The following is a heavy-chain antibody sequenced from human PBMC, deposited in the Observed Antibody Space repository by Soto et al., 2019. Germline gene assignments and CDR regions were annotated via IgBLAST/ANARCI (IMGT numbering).Heavy chain of an antibody. J-gene: IGHJ4*02. CDR3: ASLNNWNTPGEVDY. CDR1: GFTFSSYS. CDR2: ISSSSSYI. V-gene: IGHV3-21*01. Sequence: EVQLVESGGGLVKPGGSLRLSCAASGFTFSSYSMNWVRQAPGKGLEWVSSISSSSSYIYYADSVKGRFTISRDNAKNSLYLQMNSLRAEDTAVYYCASLNNWNTPGEVDYWGQGTLVTVSS. D-gene: IGHD1-20*01.